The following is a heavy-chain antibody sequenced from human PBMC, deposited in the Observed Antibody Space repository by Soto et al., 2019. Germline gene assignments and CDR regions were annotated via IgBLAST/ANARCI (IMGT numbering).Heavy chain of an antibody. CDR2: FGPEDGET. V-gene: IGHV1-24*01. J-gene: IGHJ3*02. D-gene: IGHD2-8*01. CDR1: GYTLTELS. CDR3: ASPRYCTNGVCYIVHAFDI. Sequence: ASVKVSCKVSGYTLTELSMHWVRQAPGKGLEWMGGFGPEDGETLYAQKFQGRVTITADESTSTAYMELSSLRSEDTAVYYCASPRYCTNGVCYIVHAFDIWGQGTMVTVSS.